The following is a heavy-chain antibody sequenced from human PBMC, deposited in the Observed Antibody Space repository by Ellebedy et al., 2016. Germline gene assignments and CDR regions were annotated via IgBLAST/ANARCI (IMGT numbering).Heavy chain of an antibody. CDR3: YYGLGV. Sequence: SETLSLXXAVYGGSFSNYYWSWIRQAPGKGLEWVGETTRSGSTYYNPSLKSRVTISVDTSKNQFSLILNCAERGTSSGRDYYYGLGVWGQGTTVTVSS. J-gene: IGHJ6*02. D-gene: IGHD6-19*01. CDR2: TTRSGST. V-gene: IGHV4-34*01. CDR1: GGSFSNYY.